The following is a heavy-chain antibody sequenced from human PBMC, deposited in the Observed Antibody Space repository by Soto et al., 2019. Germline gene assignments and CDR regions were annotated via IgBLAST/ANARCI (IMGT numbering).Heavy chain of an antibody. J-gene: IGHJ4*02. CDR3: ARDQGSSYWDY. V-gene: IGHV4-59*01. Sequence: SETLSLTCTVSGGSISSYYWSWIRQPPGKGLEWIGYIYYSGSTNYNPSLKSRVTISVDTSKNQFSLKLSSVTAADTAVYYCARDQGSSYWDYWGQGTLVTVSS. CDR2: IYYSGST. D-gene: IGHD6-6*01. CDR1: GGSISSYY.